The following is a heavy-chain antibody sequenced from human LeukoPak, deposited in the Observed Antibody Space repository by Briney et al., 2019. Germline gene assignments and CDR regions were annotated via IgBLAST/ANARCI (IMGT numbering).Heavy chain of an antibody. CDR3: AAVVDADAFDI. V-gene: IGHV3-30*04. D-gene: IGHD2-2*01. CDR1: GFTFSSYA. J-gene: IGHJ3*02. CDR2: ISYDGSNK. Sequence: GGSLRLSCAASGFTFSSYAMHWVRQAPGKGLEWVAVISYDGSNKYYADSVKGRFTISRDNSKNTLYLQMNSLRAEDTAVYYCAAVVDADAFDICGQGTMVTVSS.